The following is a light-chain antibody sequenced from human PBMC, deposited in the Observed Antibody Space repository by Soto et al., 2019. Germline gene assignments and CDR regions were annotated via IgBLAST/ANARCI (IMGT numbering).Light chain of an antibody. CDR1: QGISNY. CDR3: QKYNSAPWT. CDR2: AAS. Sequence: DIQMTQSPSSLSASVGDRVTITCRARQGISNYLAWYQQKPGKVPKLLIYAASTLQSGVPSRFSDSGSGTDFTLTISSLQPEDVASYYCQKYNSAPWTFGQGTKVEI. J-gene: IGKJ1*01. V-gene: IGKV1-27*01.